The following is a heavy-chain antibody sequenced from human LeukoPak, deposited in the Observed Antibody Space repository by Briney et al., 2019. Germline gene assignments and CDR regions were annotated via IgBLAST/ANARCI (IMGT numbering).Heavy chain of an antibody. CDR1: SGSISSYY. CDR2: IYYSGST. J-gene: IGHJ4*02. CDR3: ARALLPFAFDY. V-gene: IGHV4-59*01. Sequence: PSETLSLTCTVSSGSISSYYWSWIRQPPGKGLEWIGYIYYSGSTNYNPSLKGRVTISVDTSKNQFSLKLSSVTAADTAVYYCARALLPFAFDYWGQGTLVTVSS. D-gene: IGHD3-10*01.